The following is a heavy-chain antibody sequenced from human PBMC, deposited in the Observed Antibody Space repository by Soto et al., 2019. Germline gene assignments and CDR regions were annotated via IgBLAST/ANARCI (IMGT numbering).Heavy chain of an antibody. D-gene: IGHD3-10*01. Sequence: GGSLRLSCAAFGFTFRSYAMSWVRQAPGKGLEWVSAISGSGGSTYYADSVKGRFTISRDNSKNTLYLQMNSLRAEDTAVYYCAKDLDYYGSGSYYNGNYYYGMDVWGQGTTVTVSS. CDR1: GFTFRSYA. CDR2: ISGSGGST. V-gene: IGHV3-23*01. J-gene: IGHJ6*02. CDR3: AKDLDYYGSGSYYNGNYYYGMDV.